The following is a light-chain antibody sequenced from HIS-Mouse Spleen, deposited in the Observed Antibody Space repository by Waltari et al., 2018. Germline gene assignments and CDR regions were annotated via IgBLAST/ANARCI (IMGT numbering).Light chain of an antibody. CDR1: QGISSY. J-gene: IGKJ4*01. Sequence: DIQLTQSPSFLSASVGDRVTITCRASQGISSYLAWHQQKPGKAPKLLIYAASTLQSGVPSRFSGSGSGTEFTLTISSLQPEDFATYYCQQLNSYPQETFGGGTKVEIK. CDR3: QQLNSYPQET. CDR2: AAS. V-gene: IGKV1-9*01.